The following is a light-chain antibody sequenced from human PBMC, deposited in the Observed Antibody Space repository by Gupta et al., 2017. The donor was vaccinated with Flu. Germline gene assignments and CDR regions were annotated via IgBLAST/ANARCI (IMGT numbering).Light chain of an antibody. CDR2: GAS. CDR3: QKYGGSPYI. J-gene: IGKJ2*01. Sequence: EIVLTQSPGTLSLSPGETATLSCRASQSISSSYLAWYQQKPGQTPRLLIYGASSRATGIPDRFSGSGSGTDFTLSISRLELEDFAVYYCQKYGGSPYIFGQGTKLEIK. CDR1: QSISSSY. V-gene: IGKV3-20*01.